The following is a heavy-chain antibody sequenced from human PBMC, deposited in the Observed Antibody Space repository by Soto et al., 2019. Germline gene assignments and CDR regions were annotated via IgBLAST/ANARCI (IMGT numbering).Heavy chain of an antibody. D-gene: IGHD3-16*01. V-gene: IGHV1-46*01. J-gene: IGHJ3*02. Sequence: ASVKVSCKASGYTFTSYYMHWVRQAPGQGLEWMGIINPSDGETSYAQKFQGGVTMTEDTSTSTAYMELSSLRSEDTAVYYCATLGSLGDAFDIWGQGTMVTVSS. CDR2: INPSDGET. CDR3: ATLGSLGDAFDI. CDR1: GYTFTSYY.